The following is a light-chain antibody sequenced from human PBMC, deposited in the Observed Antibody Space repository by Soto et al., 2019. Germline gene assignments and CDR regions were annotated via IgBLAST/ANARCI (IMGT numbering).Light chain of an antibody. J-gene: IGKJ4*01. Sequence: EIVLTQSPGTLSLSPGERATLSFRASQSVSSSYLAWYQQKPGQAPRLLIYGASSRATGIPDRLSGSGSGTDFTLTISSLQPDDFATYYCQQHSDYPITFGGGTKVDIK. CDR2: GAS. CDR3: QQHSDYPIT. CDR1: QSVSSSY. V-gene: IGKV3-20*01.